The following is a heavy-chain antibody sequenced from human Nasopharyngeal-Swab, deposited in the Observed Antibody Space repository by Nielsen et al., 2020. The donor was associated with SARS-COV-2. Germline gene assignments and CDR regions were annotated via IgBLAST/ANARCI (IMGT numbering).Heavy chain of an antibody. CDR3: ARVGPDIVVVVAAAHDY. J-gene: IGHJ4*02. CDR1: GYTFTSYG. D-gene: IGHD2-15*01. CDR2: ISAYNGNT. Sequence: ASVKVSCKASGYTFTSYGISWVRQAPGQGLEWMGWISAYNGNTNYAQKLQGRVTMTTDTSTSTAYMELRSLRSDDTAVYYCARVGPDIVVVVAAAHDYWGQGTLVTVSS. V-gene: IGHV1-18*01.